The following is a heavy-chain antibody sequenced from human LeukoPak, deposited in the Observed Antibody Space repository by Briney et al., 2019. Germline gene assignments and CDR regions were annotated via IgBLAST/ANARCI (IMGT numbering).Heavy chain of an antibody. D-gene: IGHD3-22*01. CDR2: INPNSGGT. J-gene: IGHJ4*02. CDR1: GYSFTVYY. V-gene: IGHV1-2*02. Sequence: GASVKVSCKASGYSFTVYYMFWVRQAPGQGREWMGWINPNSGGTNYAQKFQGRVTMTRDTSITTAYMELSRLRSDDTAVYYCARGPAVSSGYYPRWGYWGPGTLVTVSS. CDR3: ARGPAVSSGYYPRWGY.